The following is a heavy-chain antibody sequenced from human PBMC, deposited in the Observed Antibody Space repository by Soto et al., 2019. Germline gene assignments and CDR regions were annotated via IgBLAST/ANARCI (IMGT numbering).Heavy chain of an antibody. D-gene: IGHD5-18*01. V-gene: IGHV3-30*18. Sequence: GGSLRLSCAASGXTFSSYGMHWVRQAPGKGLEWVAVISYDGSNKYYADSVKGRFTISRDNSKNTLYLQMNSLRAEDTAVYYCAKDRRGYSYGAYYYYGMDVWGQGTTVTVSS. CDR2: ISYDGSNK. CDR1: GXTFSSYG. CDR3: AKDRRGYSYGAYYYYGMDV. J-gene: IGHJ6*02.